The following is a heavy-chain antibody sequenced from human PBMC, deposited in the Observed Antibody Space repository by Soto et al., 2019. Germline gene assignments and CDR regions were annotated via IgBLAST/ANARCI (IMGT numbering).Heavy chain of an antibody. Sequence: QVHLVQSGAEVKKPGASVNVSCKTSGYTFTRNGISWVRQAPGQGLEWMGWISPNSGNIKYAQKLQGRVIMTTDTSASTPYMQLRILIPDDTALSYCVTARDSKCGATREGWGPGTTVTASS. CDR2: ISPNSGNI. CDR1: GYTFTRNG. V-gene: IGHV1-18*01. CDR3: VTARDSKCGATREG. J-gene: IGHJ6*02. D-gene: IGHD3-22*01.